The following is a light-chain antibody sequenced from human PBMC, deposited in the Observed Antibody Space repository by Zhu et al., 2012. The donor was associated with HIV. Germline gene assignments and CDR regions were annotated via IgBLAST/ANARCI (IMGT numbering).Light chain of an antibody. CDR2: AAS. CDR3: QKYNSAPPTA. CDR1: QGISNY. J-gene: IGKJ1*01. Sequence: DIQMTQSPSSLSASVGDRVTITCRASQGISNYLAWYQQKPGKVPKLLIYAASTLQSGVPSRFSGSGSGTDFTLTISSLQPEDVATYYCQKYNSAPPTAFGQGTKVEIK. V-gene: IGKV1-27*01.